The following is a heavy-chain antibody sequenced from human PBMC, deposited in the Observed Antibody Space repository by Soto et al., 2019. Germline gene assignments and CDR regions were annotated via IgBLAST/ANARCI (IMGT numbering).Heavy chain of an antibody. CDR2: IKFDGSEK. D-gene: IGHD2-2*01. Sequence: GGSLRLSCEASGFTFSDYWMSWVRQAPGKGPEWVANIKFDGSEKQYVDSVRGRFTISRDNSRNSLFLQMNSLRVGDTAVYYCVKDGGYCSSSTCYSPRNHYFDSWGQRTLVTVSS. CDR1: GFTFSDYW. CDR3: VKDGGYCSSSTCYSPRNHYFDS. J-gene: IGHJ4*02. V-gene: IGHV3-7*03.